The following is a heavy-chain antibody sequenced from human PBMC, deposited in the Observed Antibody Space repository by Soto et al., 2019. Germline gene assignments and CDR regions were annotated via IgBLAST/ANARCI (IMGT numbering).Heavy chain of an antibody. D-gene: IGHD3-22*01. CDR2: ISGSGGST. V-gene: IGHV3-23*01. CDR1: GFTFSSYA. J-gene: IGHJ4*02. CDR3: AKDHGPYYDSSGHFDY. Sequence: EVQLLESGGGLVQPGGSLRLSCAASGFTFSSYAMSWVRQAPGKGLEWVSAISGSGGSTYYADSVKGRFTISRDNSKNTLYLQMNSLRAEDTAVFYCAKDHGPYYDSSGHFDYWGQGTLVTVSS.